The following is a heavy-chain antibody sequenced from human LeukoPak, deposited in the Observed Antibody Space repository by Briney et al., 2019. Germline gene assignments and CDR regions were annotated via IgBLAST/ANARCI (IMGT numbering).Heavy chain of an antibody. D-gene: IGHD2-2*01. V-gene: IGHV3-30*02. CDR1: GFTFSSYG. J-gene: IGHJ4*02. CDR2: IRYDGTNK. CDR3: AKHPIVVVPAANY. Sequence: GGSLRLSCAASGFTFSSYGMHWVRQAPGKGLEWVAFIRYDGTNKYYADSVKGRFTISRDNSKNTLYLQMNSLRAEDTAVYYCAKHPIVVVPAANYWGQGTLVTVSS.